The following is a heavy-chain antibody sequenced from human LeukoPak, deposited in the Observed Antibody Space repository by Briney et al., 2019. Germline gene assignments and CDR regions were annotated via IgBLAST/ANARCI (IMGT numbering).Heavy chain of an antibody. CDR1: GGSFSGYY. D-gene: IGHD5-24*01. V-gene: IGHV4-34*01. Sequence: SETLSLTCAVYGGSFSGYYWSWIRQPPGKGLEWIGEINHSGSTNYNPSLKSRVTISVDTSKNQFSLKVSSVTAADTAVYYCARGYGYNSEYWGQGIVVTVSP. CDR2: INHSGST. J-gene: IGHJ4*02. CDR3: ARGYGYNSEY.